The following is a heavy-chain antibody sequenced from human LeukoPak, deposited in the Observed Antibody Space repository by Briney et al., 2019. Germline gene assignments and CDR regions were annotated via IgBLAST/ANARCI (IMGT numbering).Heavy chain of an antibody. CDR1: GFIFSYYS. J-gene: IGHJ3*02. V-gene: IGHV3-21*01. Sequence: GGSLRLSCAASGFIFSYYSMNWVRQGPGKGLEWVSSINSNSNYMSYADSVKGRFTISRDNAKNSLYLQMTSLRAEDTAAYYCARSEFEAFDMWGQGTMVTVSS. CDR2: INSNSNYM. D-gene: IGHD3-10*01. CDR3: ARSEFEAFDM.